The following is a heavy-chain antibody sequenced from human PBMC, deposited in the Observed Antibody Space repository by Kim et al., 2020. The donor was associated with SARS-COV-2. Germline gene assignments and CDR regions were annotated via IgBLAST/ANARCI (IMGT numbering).Heavy chain of an antibody. CDR2: IRSKANSYAT. D-gene: IGHD3-10*01. CDR1: GFTFSGSA. CDR3: TRHIHYGSGSPYYFDY. Sequence: GGSLRLSCAASGFTFSGSAMHWVRQASGKGLEWVGRIRSKANSYATAYAASVKGRFTISRDDSKNTAYMQMNSLKTEDTAVYYCTRHIHYGSGSPYYFDYWGQGTLVTVSS. V-gene: IGHV3-73*01. J-gene: IGHJ4*02.